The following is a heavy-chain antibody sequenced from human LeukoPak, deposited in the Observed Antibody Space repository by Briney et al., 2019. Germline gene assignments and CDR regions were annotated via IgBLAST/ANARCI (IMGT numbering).Heavy chain of an antibody. CDR2: IYYSGST. J-gene: IGHJ3*02. CDR3: ARSYQLLFLLDAFDI. V-gene: IGHV4-39*01. Sequence: SETLSLTCTVSGGSISSSSYSWGWIRQPPGKGLEWIGSIYYSGSTYYNPSLKSRVTISVDTSKNQFSLKLSSVTAADTAVYYCARSYQLLFLLDAFDIWGQGTMVTVSS. CDR1: GGSISSSSYS. D-gene: IGHD2-2*01.